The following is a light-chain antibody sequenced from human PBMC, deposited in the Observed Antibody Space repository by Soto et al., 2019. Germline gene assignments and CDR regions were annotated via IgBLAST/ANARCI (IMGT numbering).Light chain of an antibody. J-gene: IGLJ3*02. V-gene: IGLV2-14*03. CDR3: CSHSTSVTGM. Sequence: QSALTQTASVSGSPGQSITISCTGSSSDVGGYNFVSWYQQHPGKAPKLIIHEVSNRPSGVSNRFSGSKSGNTASLTISGLQAEDEAVYYCCSHSTSVTGMFGGGTKLTVL. CDR1: SSDVGGYNF. CDR2: EVS.